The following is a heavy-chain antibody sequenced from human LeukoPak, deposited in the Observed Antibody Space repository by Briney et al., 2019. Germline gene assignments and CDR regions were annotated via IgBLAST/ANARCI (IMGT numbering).Heavy chain of an antibody. J-gene: IGHJ3*01. D-gene: IGHD2-2*01. Sequence: SGGSLRLSCAASGFTFSSYWMHWVRQAPGKGLVWVARIKSDGSSTGYADSVKGRFTNSRDNAKNTLYLQMNSLRDEDTAVYYCARGDAHGSDFWGQGTMVTVSS. CDR1: GFTFSSYW. V-gene: IGHV3-74*01. CDR2: IKSDGSST. CDR3: ARGDAHGSDF.